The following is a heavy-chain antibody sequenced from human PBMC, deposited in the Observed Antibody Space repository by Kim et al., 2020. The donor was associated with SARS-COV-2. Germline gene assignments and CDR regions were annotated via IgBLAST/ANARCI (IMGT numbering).Heavy chain of an antibody. CDR3: AKPGGSSSSWYGDHSDY. V-gene: IGHV3-23*01. J-gene: IGHJ4*02. CDR2: ISGSGGST. Sequence: GGSLRLSCAASGFTFSSYAMSWVRQAPGKGLEWVSAISGSGGSTYYADSVKGRFTISRDNSKNTLYLQMNSLRAEDTAVYYCAKPGGSSSSWYGDHSDYWGQGTLVTVSS. CDR1: GFTFSSYA. D-gene: IGHD6-13*01.